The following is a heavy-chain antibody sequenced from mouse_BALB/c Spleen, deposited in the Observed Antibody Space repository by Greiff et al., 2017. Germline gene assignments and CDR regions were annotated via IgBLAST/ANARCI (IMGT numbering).Heavy chain of an antibody. Sequence: EVNVVESGGGLVQPGGSRKLSCAASGFTFSSFGMHWVRQAPEKGLEWVAYISSGSSTIYYADTVKGRFTISRDNPKNTLFLQMTSLRSEDTAMYYCARWYYGPDYWGQGTTLTVSS. J-gene: IGHJ2*01. CDR2: ISSGSSTI. D-gene: IGHD1-2*01. CDR3: ARWYYGPDY. V-gene: IGHV5-17*02. CDR1: GFTFSSFG.